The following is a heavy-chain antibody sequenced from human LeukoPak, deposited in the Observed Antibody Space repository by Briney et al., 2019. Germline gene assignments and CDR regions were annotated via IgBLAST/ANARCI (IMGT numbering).Heavy chain of an antibody. Sequence: SVKVSCKASGGTFSSYAISWVRQAPGQGLEWMGGIIPIFGTANYAQKFQVRVTITTDESTSTAYMELSSLRSEDTAVYYCIGVDYDYVWGSYRPISFDYWGQGTLVTVSS. CDR2: IIPIFGTA. J-gene: IGHJ4*02. V-gene: IGHV1-69*05. CDR3: IGVDYDYVWGSYRPISFDY. D-gene: IGHD3-16*02. CDR1: GGTFSSYA.